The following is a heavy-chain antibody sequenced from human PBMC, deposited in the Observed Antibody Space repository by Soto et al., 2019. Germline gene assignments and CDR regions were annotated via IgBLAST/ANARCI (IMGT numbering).Heavy chain of an antibody. D-gene: IGHD6-19*01. CDR1: GGSISSGGYY. V-gene: IGHV4-31*11. CDR2: IYYSGST. CDR3: ARYFTDSSGPTLGMGV. Sequence: SETLSLTCAVSGGSISSGGYYWSWIRQHPGKGLEWIGYIYYSGSTYYNPSLKSRVTISVDTSKDQFSLKLSSVTAADTAVYYFARYFTDSSGPTLGMGVWGQGTTVTVSS. J-gene: IGHJ6*02.